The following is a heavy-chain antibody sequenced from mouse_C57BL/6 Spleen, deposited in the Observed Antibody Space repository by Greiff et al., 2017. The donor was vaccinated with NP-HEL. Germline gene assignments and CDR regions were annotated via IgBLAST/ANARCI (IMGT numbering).Heavy chain of an antibody. Sequence: QVQLQQPGAELVRPGSSVKLSCKASGYTFTSYWMHWVKQRPIQGLEWIGNIDPSDSETHYNQKFKDKATLTVDKSSSTAYMQLSSLTSEDSAVYYCARGWRYPYYHAMDYWGQGTSVTVSS. J-gene: IGHJ4*01. D-gene: IGHD2-14*01. CDR1: GYTFTSYW. CDR2: IDPSDSET. CDR3: ARGWRYPYYHAMDY. V-gene: IGHV1-52*01.